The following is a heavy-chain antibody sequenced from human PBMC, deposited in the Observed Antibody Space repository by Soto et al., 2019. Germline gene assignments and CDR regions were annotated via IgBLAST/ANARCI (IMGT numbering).Heavy chain of an antibody. CDR1: GYSFTTYW. V-gene: IGHV5-51*01. CDR3: ARHRLSTCDAFDL. D-gene: IGHD2-2*01. Sequence: GESLKISCKGSGYSFTTYWIGWVRQMPGKGLEWMGIIYPGDSDTRYSPSFQGQVTISADKSISTAYLQWNSLQASDTAMYYCARHRLSTCDAFDLWGKGTMVTVSS. CDR2: IYPGDSDT. J-gene: IGHJ3*01.